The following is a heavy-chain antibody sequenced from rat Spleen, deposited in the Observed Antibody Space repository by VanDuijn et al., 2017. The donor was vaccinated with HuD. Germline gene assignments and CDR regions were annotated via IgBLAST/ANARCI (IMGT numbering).Heavy chain of an antibody. CDR3: TNAEFGVGWFAY. CDR2: ISYDGSST. J-gene: IGHJ3*01. D-gene: IGHD4-3*01. V-gene: IGHV5-7*01. CDR1: GFTLSDYN. Sequence: EVQLVESDGGLVQPGGSLKLSCAASGFTLSDYNMAWVRQAPKKGLEWVATISYDGSSTYYRDSVEGRFTISRDNAKSTLYLQLDSLRSEDTATYYCTNAEFGVGWFAYWGQGTLVTVSS.